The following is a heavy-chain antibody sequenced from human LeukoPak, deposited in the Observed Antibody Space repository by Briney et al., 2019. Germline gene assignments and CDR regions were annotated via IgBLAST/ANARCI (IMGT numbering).Heavy chain of an antibody. CDR1: GGSIRSHY. J-gene: IGHJ4*02. Sequence: SETLSLTCTVSGGSIRSHYWSWIRQPPGKGLEWIGYIYHSGSTNCNPSLKSRVTISVDTSKNQFSLKLNSVTAADTAVYYCARELPSYFDYWGQGPRSPSPQ. CDR3: ARELPSYFDY. D-gene: IGHD2-15*01. V-gene: IGHV4-59*11. CDR2: IYHSGST.